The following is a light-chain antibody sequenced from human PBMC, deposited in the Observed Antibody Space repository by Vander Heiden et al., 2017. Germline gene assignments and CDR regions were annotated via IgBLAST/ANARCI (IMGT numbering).Light chain of an antibody. J-gene: IGKJ1*01. CDR2: AAS. V-gene: IGKV1-27*01. CDR1: QGISNY. Sequence: DTQMTHAPSSLSASVGDRVTITCPGTQGISNYYAWYQQKPGKVPKVLIYAASTLQSGVPSRVSGSGSGTDFTRTISSLKPEDVATYYGQKDNSAPWTFGPGTKVXIK. CDR3: QKDNSAPWT.